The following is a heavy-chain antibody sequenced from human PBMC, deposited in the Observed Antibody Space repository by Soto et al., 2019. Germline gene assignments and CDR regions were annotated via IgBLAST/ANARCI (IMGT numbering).Heavy chain of an antibody. V-gene: IGHV1-69*13. CDR1: GGTFSSYA. CDR3: ARRGYSYGYDYYYYYGMDV. Sequence: GASVKVSCKASGGTFSSYAISWVRQAPGQGLEWMGGIIPIFGTANYAQKFQGRVTITADESTSTAYMELSSLRSEDTAVYYCARRGYSYGYDYYYYYGMDVWGQGTTVTVSS. D-gene: IGHD5-18*01. J-gene: IGHJ6*02. CDR2: IIPIFGTA.